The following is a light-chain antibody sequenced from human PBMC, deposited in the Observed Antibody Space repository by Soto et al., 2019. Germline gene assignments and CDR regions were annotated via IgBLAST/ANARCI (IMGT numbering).Light chain of an antibody. Sequence: DVVMTQSPLSLPVTLGQPASISCRSSQSLVSSDGNTYLNWFQQRPGQSPRRLIYKVSNRDSGVPDRFSGRGSGTDFTLKISRVEAEDVGVYYCMQGTHWPPWTFGQGTKVEIK. CDR2: KVS. CDR3: MQGTHWPPWT. V-gene: IGKV2-30*01. J-gene: IGKJ1*01. CDR1: QSLVSSDGNTY.